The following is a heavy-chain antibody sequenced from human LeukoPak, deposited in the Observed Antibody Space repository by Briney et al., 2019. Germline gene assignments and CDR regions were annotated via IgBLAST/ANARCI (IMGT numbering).Heavy chain of an antibody. J-gene: IGHJ6*03. CDR3: ARGLLRRIYYMDV. Sequence: GASVKLSCKASGYTFTGYYMHWVRQATGQGLEWMGWMNPNSGNTGYAQKFQGRVTMTRNTSISTAYMELSSLRSEDTAVYYCARGLLRRIYYMDVWGKGTTVTVSS. V-gene: IGHV1-8*02. D-gene: IGHD3-16*01. CDR2: MNPNSGNT. CDR1: GYTFTGYY.